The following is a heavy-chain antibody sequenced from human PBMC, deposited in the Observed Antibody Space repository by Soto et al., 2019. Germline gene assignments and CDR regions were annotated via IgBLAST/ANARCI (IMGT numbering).Heavy chain of an antibody. CDR3: ARGFIAAAGINYYHYGMDV. D-gene: IGHD6-13*01. V-gene: IGHV1-69*01. CDR1: GGTFINYA. J-gene: IGHJ6*02. Sequence: QVQLVQSGAEVKKPGASVKMSCKASGGTFINYAISWVRQAPGQGLEWMGGIIPIFGTANYAQKFQGRVTITADESTSTGYMELSSLRSEDTAMYYCARGFIAAAGINYYHYGMDVWGQGTTVTVSS. CDR2: IIPIFGTA.